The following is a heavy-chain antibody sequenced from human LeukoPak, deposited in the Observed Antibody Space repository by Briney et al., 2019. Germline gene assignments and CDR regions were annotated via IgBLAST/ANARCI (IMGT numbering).Heavy chain of an antibody. D-gene: IGHD6-19*01. Sequence: GGSLRLSCAASGFTFSNYAMSWVRQAPGKGLEWVSGISGSGGSTYYADSVKGRFTISRDSSKNTLYLQMNSLRAEDTAIYYCARDHGSGWYGPFDYWGQGILVTVSS. CDR1: GFTFSNYA. CDR2: ISGSGGST. J-gene: IGHJ4*02. CDR3: ARDHGSGWYGPFDY. V-gene: IGHV3-23*01.